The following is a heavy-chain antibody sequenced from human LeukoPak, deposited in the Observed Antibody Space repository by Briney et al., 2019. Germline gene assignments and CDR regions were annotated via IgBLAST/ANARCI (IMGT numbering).Heavy chain of an antibody. CDR1: GYTFTGYY. Sequence: ASVKVSCKASGYTFTGYYMHWVRQAPGQGLEWMGWINPNSGDTNYAQKFQGRVTMTRDTSISTAYMELSRLRSDDTAVYYCARDPPSGLFYTYYDYYGMDVWGQGTTVTVSS. CDR2: INPNSGDT. J-gene: IGHJ6*02. CDR3: ARDPPSGLFYTYYDYYGMDV. V-gene: IGHV1-2*02. D-gene: IGHD2-21*01.